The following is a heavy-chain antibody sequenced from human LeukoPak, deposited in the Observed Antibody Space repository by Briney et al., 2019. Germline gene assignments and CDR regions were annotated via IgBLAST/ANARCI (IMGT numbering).Heavy chain of an antibody. CDR2: ISSSSSYI. D-gene: IGHD6-19*01. J-gene: IGHJ4*02. CDR1: GFTFSSYS. CDR3: ARVYSSGRKFFDY. V-gene: IGHV3-21*01. Sequence: GGSLRLSCAAFGFTFSSYSMNWVRQAPGKGLEWVSSISSSSSYIYYADSVKGRFTISRDNAKNSLYLQMNSLRAEDTAVYYCARVYSSGRKFFDYWGQGTLVTVSS.